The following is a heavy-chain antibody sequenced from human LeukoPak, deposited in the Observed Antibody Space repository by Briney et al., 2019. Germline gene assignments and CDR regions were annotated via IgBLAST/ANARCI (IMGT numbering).Heavy chain of an antibody. V-gene: IGHV3-7*01. CDR2: IKQDGSEK. D-gene: IGHD3-3*01. Sequence: GGSLRLSCEASGFTISNYWMSWVRPAPGKGLEWVANIKQDGSEKFYANSVEGRFTISSDNAKNSLFLQMNNLRVEDTAVYYCARDLREWVGGPNFDCWGQGTLVTVSS. CDR3: ARDLREWVGGPNFDC. CDR1: GFTISNYW. J-gene: IGHJ4*02.